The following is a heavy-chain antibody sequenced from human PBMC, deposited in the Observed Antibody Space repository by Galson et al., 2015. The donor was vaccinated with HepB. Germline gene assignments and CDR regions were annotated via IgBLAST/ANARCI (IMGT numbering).Heavy chain of an antibody. CDR2: ISPYNGRT. CDR1: GYTLASYG. CDR3: ARDQKKIAAVVRSTFDI. V-gene: IGHV1-18*04. Sequence: SVKVSCKASGYTLASYGISWVRQAPGQGLEWMGWISPYNGRTNYAQKLQGRVTMTTDTSTSTAYMELRSLRSDDTAVYYCARDQKKIAAVVRSTFDIWGQGTMVTVSS. J-gene: IGHJ3*02. D-gene: IGHD6-13*01.